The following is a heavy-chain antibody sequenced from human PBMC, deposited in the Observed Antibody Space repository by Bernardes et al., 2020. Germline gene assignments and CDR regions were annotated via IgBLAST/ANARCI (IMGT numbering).Heavy chain of an antibody. CDR1: GFTFTSYA. Sequence: GGSLRLSCAPSGFTFTSYAMAWVRQAPGKGLEWVSSISGTGETTYYADSVKGRFTISRDNSNNTLSLQMSSLRAEDTAVYHCAKAGCSGGTCYFPHDYLGQGTLVTVSS. J-gene: IGHJ4*02. D-gene: IGHD2-15*01. V-gene: IGHV3-23*01. CDR2: ISGTGETT. CDR3: AKAGCSGGTCYFPHDY.